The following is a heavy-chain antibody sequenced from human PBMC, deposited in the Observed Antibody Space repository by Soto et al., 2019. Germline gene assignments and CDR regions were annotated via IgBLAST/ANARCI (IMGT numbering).Heavy chain of an antibody. CDR3: GRYGILTGGHYGMDV. CDR2: ISAYNGNT. D-gene: IGHD3-9*01. CDR1: GYTFTSYG. Sequence: GASVKVSCKASGYTFTSYGISWVRQAPGQGLEWMGWISAYNGNTNYAQKLQGRVTMTTDTSTSAAYMELRSVRSDDTAVYDCGRYGILTGGHYGMDVWRKGTTVTVSS. V-gene: IGHV1-18*04. J-gene: IGHJ6*04.